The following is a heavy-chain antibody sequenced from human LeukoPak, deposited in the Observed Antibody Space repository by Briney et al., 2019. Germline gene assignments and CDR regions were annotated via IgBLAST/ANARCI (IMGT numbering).Heavy chain of an antibody. CDR3: ARGRLVSSQPFDY. J-gene: IGHJ4*02. CDR1: GGSISSGSYY. D-gene: IGHD6-6*01. V-gene: IGHV4-61*02. Sequence: SETLSLTCTVSGGSISSGSYYWSWIRQPAGKGLEWIGRIYTGGSTNYNPSLKSRVTISVDTSKNQFSLKLSSVTAADTAVYYCARGRLVSSQPFDYWGQGTLVTVSS. CDR2: IYTGGST.